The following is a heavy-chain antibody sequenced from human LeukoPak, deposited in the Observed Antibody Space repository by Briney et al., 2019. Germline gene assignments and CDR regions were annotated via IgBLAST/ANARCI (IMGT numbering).Heavy chain of an antibody. CDR2: ISGGGEHT. CDR1: GFTFTNFA. V-gene: IGHV3-23*01. J-gene: IGHJ4*02. D-gene: IGHD6-13*01. CDR3: ASGPYSSSYFAS. Sequence: PGGSLRPSCAASGFTFTNFAMKWVRQAPGKGLEWVADISGGGEHTFYADSVKGRFTISRDNSKDTLHLQMSILRPEDTALYYCASGPYSSSYFASWGQGTMVTVST.